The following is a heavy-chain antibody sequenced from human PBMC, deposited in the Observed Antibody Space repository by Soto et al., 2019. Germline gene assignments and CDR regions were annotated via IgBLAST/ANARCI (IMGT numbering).Heavy chain of an antibody. J-gene: IGHJ3*02. CDR1: GGSISSGGYY. D-gene: IGHD1-26*01. CDR2: IYYSGST. CDR3: ARKVEYSGSSDAFDI. Sequence: SETLSLTCTVSGGSISSGGYYWSWIRQHPGKGLEWIGYIYYSGSTYYNPSLKSRVTISVDTSKNQFSLKLSSVTAADTAVYYCARKVEYSGSSDAFDIWGQGTMVTVSS. V-gene: IGHV4-31*03.